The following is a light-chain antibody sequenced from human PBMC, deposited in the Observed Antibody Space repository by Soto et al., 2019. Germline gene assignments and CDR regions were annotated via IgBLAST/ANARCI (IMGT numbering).Light chain of an antibody. V-gene: IGLV2-14*01. Sequence: QSVLTQPASVSGSPLQSITISCTGTSSDVGGYNYVSWYQQHPGKAPKFMIYDVSNRPSGVSNRFSGSKSGNTASLTISGLRAEDEADYYCTSYTTSNTRQIVFGTGTKVTVL. CDR3: TSYTTSNTRQIV. J-gene: IGLJ1*01. CDR1: SSDVGGYNY. CDR2: DVS.